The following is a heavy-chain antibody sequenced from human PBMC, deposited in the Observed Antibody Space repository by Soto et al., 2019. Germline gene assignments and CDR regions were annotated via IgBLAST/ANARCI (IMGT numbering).Heavy chain of an antibody. CDR1: GDFMNSADHS. J-gene: IGHJ4*02. D-gene: IGHD1-26*01. CDR2: IHHSGNT. CDR3: ARQVVVTSYHFDY. V-gene: IGHV4-30-2*01. Sequence: LSLTCAVSGDFMNSADHSWAWIRQPPGKGLEWIGYIHHSGNTYSNPALRSRLTMSVDRSKNQFSLKLTSVTATDTAIYYCARQVVVTSYHFDYWGPGTLVTVSS.